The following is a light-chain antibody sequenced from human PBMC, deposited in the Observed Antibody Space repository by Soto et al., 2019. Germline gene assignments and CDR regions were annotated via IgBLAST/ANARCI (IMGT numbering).Light chain of an antibody. J-gene: IGKJ4*02. V-gene: IGKV3D-15*01. CDR3: QQYNNWPLT. CDR2: GAS. Sequence: ELVLTHSPGTLSLSPGERATLSCRSSQSISNSYLAWYQQKPGQAPRLLIYGASTRATGIPARFSGSGSGTEFTLTISSLQSEDFAVYYCQQYNNWPLTFGRGTKVDIK. CDR1: QSISNSY.